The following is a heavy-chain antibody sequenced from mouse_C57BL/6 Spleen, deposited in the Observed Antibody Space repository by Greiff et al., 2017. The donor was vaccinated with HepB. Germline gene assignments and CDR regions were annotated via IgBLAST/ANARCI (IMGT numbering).Heavy chain of an antibody. V-gene: IGHV7-4*01. Sequence: EVHLVESGGGLVQPGASLRLSCAASGFTFTDYYMSWVRQPPGKAPEWLALIRNKANGYTTEYTASVKGLFTISRDNSQNILYLQMNTLSAEDSATYYCVKALDVYYAMDYWGQGTSVTVSS. J-gene: IGHJ4*01. CDR2: IRNKANGYTT. CDR3: VKALDVYYAMDY. CDR1: GFTFTDYY.